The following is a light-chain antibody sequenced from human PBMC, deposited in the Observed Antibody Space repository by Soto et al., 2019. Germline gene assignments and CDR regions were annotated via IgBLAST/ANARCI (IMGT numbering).Light chain of an antibody. CDR3: QQRSNWPPYT. CDR2: DAS. J-gene: IGKJ2*01. V-gene: IGKV3-11*01. Sequence: EIVLTQSPAALSLPPGERSTLSCRASHNIVSYLAWYQQKPGQVPRLLIFDASNRATGIPARFSGSGSGTDFTLTISSLEPEDSAVYYCQQRSNWPPYTFGQGTKVDIK. CDR1: HNIVSY.